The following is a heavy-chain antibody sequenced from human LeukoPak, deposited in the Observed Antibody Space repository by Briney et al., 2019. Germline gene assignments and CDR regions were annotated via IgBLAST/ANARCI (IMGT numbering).Heavy chain of an antibody. CDR1: GFTFSSYA. J-gene: IGHJ4*02. D-gene: IGHD5-18*01. Sequence: SGGSLRLSCAASGFTFSSYAMSWDRQAPGKGLEWVSAISGSGGSTYYADSVKGRFTISRDNSKNTLYLQMNSLRAEDTAVYYCAKDVDTAMVTFDYWGQGTLVTVSS. CDR2: ISGSGGST. V-gene: IGHV3-23*01. CDR3: AKDVDTAMVTFDY.